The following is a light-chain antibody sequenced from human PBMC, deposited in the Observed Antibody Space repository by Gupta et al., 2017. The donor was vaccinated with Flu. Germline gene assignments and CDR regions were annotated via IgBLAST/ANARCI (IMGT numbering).Light chain of an antibody. CDR2: WAS. CDR1: QSVLYSSNNKNY. CDR3: RQYYTTRT. V-gene: IGKV4-1*01. Sequence: DIVMTQSPDTVAASLGERAPINCKSSQSVLYSSNNKNYLARYQPKPGQPPMLLISWASTRDSDIPDRFGCSGSLTDFTLTLDRLHTADFAVYYCRQYYTTRTFGHGTKVEIK. J-gene: IGKJ1*01.